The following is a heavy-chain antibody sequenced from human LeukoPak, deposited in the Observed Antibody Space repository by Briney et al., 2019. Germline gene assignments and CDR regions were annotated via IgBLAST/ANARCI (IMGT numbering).Heavy chain of an antibody. CDR1: GGSISGSSYY. V-gene: IGHV4-39*01. CDR2: IYYSGST. J-gene: IGHJ4*02. Sequence: SETLSLTCTVSGGSISGSSYYWGWIRQPPGKGLEWIGSIYYSGSTYYNPSLKSRVTISVDTSKNQFSLKLSSVTAADTAVYYCASVMSGGYAPDYWGQGTLVTVSS. D-gene: IGHD5-12*01. CDR3: ASVMSGGYAPDY.